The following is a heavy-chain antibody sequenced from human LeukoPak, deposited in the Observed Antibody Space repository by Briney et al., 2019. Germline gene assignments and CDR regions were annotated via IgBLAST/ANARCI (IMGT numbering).Heavy chain of an antibody. V-gene: IGHV3-23*01. D-gene: IGHD3-22*01. J-gene: IGHJ4*02. CDR3: ANGSYYDSSGSFYFDY. CDR1: GFTFSSYA. Sequence: GGSLRLSCAASGFTFSSYAMSWVRQAPGKGLEWVSGISGSGDNTYYADSVKGRFTISRDNSKNTLYVQVNSLGTEDTAAYYCANGSYYDSSGSFYFDYWGQGTLVTVSS. CDR2: ISGSGDNT.